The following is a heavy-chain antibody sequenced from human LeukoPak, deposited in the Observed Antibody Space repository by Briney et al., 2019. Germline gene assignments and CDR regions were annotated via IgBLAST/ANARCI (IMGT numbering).Heavy chain of an antibody. J-gene: IGHJ4*02. V-gene: IGHV3-9*01. CDR3: AKDGETTVTTEMYFDY. CDR2: ISWNSDTI. Sequence: GGSLRLSCVASGFTFDDYAMYWVRQVPGKGLEWVSGISWNSDTIDYVDSVKGRFTISRDNAKNSLYLQMNSLRAEDTAVYYCAKDGETTVTTEMYFDYWGQGTLVTVSS. D-gene: IGHD4-11*01. CDR1: GFTFDDYA.